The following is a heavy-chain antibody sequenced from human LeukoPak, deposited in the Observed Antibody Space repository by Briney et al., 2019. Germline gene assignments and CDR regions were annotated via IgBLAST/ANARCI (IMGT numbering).Heavy chain of an antibody. J-gene: IGHJ5*02. D-gene: IGHD6-13*01. CDR2: IHIYRGNT. CDR3: ARDVGITVADSFDP. CDR1: GYTFTSYY. V-gene: IGHV1-18*04. Sequence: ASVKVSCKASGYTFTSYYMHWVRQAPGQGLEWMGWIHIYRGNTNYAQKFQGRVTMTTDTSTSTVYMEVRGLRSDDAAMYYCARDVGITVADSFDPWGQGTLVTVSS.